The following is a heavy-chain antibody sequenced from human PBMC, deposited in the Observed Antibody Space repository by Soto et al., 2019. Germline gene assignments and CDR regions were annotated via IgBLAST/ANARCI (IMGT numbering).Heavy chain of an antibody. CDR1: GYTFTSYA. D-gene: IGHD2-21*01. CDR2: INAGNGNR. V-gene: IGHV1-3*01. J-gene: IGHJ4*02. CDR3: AREVWDY. Sequence: QVQLVQSGAEVKKPGASVKVSCKASGYTFTSYAMHWVRQAPGQRLEWMGGINAGNGNRKYSQKFQGRVTITRDTSASTAYMELSSLRSEDTAVYYCAREVWDYWGQGTLVTVSS.